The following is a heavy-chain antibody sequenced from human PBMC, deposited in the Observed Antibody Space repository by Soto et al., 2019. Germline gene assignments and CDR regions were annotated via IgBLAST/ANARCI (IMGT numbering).Heavy chain of an antibody. V-gene: IGHV3-73*01. Sequence: GGSLRLSCAASGLTFGVPAIHWVRQASVKGREWVCRIRSKADSYATAYAASVKGRFTISRDDSKNTAYLQMNSLKTEDTAVYYCTMGYCSGGTCYPKLDPWGQGT. J-gene: IGHJ5*02. D-gene: IGHD2-15*01. CDR2: IRSKADSYAT. CDR3: TMGYCSGGTCYPKLDP. CDR1: GLTFGVPA.